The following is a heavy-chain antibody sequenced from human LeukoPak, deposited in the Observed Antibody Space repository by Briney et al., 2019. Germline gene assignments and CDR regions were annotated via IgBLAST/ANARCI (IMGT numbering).Heavy chain of an antibody. CDR2: ISYDGSNK. CDR3: ARDARGFTMVRGTLDY. D-gene: IGHD3-10*01. CDR1: GFTFSSYA. V-gene: IGHV3-30*04. Sequence: GGSLRLSCAASGFTFSSYAMHWVRQAPGKGLEWVAVISYDGSNKYYADSVKGRFTISRDNSKNTLYLQMNSLRAEDTAVYYCARDARGFTMVRGTLDYWGQGTLVTASS. J-gene: IGHJ4*02.